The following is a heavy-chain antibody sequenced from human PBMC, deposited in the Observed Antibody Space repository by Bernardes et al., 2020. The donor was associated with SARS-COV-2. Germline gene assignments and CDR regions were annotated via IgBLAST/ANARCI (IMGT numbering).Heavy chain of an antibody. V-gene: IGHV1-69*13. Sequence: SLKASCKASGGTFSSYAISWVRQAPGQGLEWMGRIIPIFGTANYAQKFQGRVTITADESTSTAYMELSSLRSEDTAVYYCARDLGSGSYYNPGWFDPWGQGTLVTGSP. J-gene: IGHJ5*02. D-gene: IGHD3-10*01. CDR1: GGTFSSYA. CDR3: ARDLGSGSYYNPGWFDP. CDR2: IIPIFGTA.